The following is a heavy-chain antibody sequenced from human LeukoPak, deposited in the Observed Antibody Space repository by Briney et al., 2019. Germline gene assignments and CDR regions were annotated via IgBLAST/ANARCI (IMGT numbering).Heavy chain of an antibody. CDR2: MSGSSNYI. J-gene: IGHJ4*02. D-gene: IGHD6-6*01. CDR3: ARSYSSSRGTFDY. Sequence: AGGSLRLSCAASGFSFRDFSMNWVRQSAGKGLEWVSSMSGSSNYIYYADSVKGRFTISRDNAKNSLYLQMNSLRAEDTAVYYCARSYSSSRGTFDYWGQGTLVTVSS. CDR1: GFSFRDFS. V-gene: IGHV3-21*01.